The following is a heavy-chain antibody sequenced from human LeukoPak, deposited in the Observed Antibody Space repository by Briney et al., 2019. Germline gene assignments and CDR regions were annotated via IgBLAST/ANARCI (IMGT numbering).Heavy chain of an antibody. J-gene: IGHJ4*02. D-gene: IGHD5-18*01. CDR2: MNPNSGNT. Sequence: GASVKVSCKASGYTFTSYDINWVRQATGQGLEWMGWMNPNSGNTGYAQKFQGRVTISTDESTSTAYMELSSLRAEDTAVYYCARGLIQLWIFDYWGQGTLVTVSS. V-gene: IGHV1-8*01. CDR1: GYTFTSYD. CDR3: ARGLIQLWIFDY.